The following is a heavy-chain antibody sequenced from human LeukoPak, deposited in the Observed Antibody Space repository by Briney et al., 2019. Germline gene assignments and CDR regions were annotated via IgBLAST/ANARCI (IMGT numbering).Heavy chain of an antibody. V-gene: IGHV3-74*01. Sequence: QPGGSLRLSCAASGFTFSSYWMHWVRQAPGKGLVWVSRINSDGSSTSYADSVKGRSTISRDNAKNTLYLQMNSLRAEDTAVYYCARESGYSYGYFYYWGQGTLVTVSS. J-gene: IGHJ4*02. CDR3: ARESGYSYGYFYY. D-gene: IGHD5-18*01. CDR1: GFTFSSYW. CDR2: INSDGSST.